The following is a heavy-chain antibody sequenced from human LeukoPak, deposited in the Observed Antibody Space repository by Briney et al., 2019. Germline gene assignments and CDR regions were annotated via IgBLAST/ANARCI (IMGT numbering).Heavy chain of an antibody. J-gene: IGHJ4*02. D-gene: IGHD1-14*01. Sequence: GRSLRLSRAASGFTFSTYGMHWVRQAPGKGLEWVAVIWYDGSKKFYADSVKGRFTISRDNSESTLFLEMNSLRAEDTAVYYCAREPEYFDYWGQGALVTVSS. CDR3: AREPEYFDY. V-gene: IGHV3-33*08. CDR1: GFTFSTYG. CDR2: IWYDGSKK.